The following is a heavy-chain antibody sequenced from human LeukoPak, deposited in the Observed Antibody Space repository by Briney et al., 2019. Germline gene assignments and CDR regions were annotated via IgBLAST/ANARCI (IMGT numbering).Heavy chain of an antibody. Sequence: ASVKVSCKASGYTFTNYDILWVRQAPGQGPEWMGWISAYNGYPNYAQNLQGRVTMTTDRSTSTTYMELRSLRSDDTAVYYCARAQQLVHWFDPWGQGTLVTVSS. D-gene: IGHD6-13*01. V-gene: IGHV1-18*01. J-gene: IGHJ5*02. CDR2: ISAYNGYP. CDR1: GYTFTNYD. CDR3: ARAQQLVHWFDP.